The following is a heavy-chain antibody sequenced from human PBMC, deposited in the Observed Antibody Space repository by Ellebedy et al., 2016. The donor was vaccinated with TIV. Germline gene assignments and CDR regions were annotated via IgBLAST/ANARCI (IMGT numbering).Heavy chain of an antibody. D-gene: IGHD2-2*01. CDR3: ARGSGYCSSTSCSGETD. Sequence: GESLKISCVDSGLTFSRHWMSWVRQTPGRGLEWVANIKQDGSDKNYVDSVKGRFTISRDNAKNSLYLQMNSLSADDTAVYYCARGSGYCSSTSCSGETDWGQGTPVTVSS. CDR2: IKQDGSDK. J-gene: IGHJ4*02. V-gene: IGHV3-7*03. CDR1: GLTFSRHW.